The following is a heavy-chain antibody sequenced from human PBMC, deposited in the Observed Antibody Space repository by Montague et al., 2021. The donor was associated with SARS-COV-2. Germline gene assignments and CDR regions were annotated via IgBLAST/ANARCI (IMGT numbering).Heavy chain of an antibody. CDR2: IYHSGST. CDR1: GASITSSNW. Sequence: SETLSLTCTVSGASITSSNWWNWVRQPPGRELEWIGQIYHSGSTNYNPSLKSRLTLSLDKSKNQFSLSLSSVTAADTAVYYCARQIQQVVLSPAKLTNWFDPWGLGTLVTVAS. D-gene: IGHD2-15*01. J-gene: IGHJ5*02. V-gene: IGHV4-4*02. CDR3: ARQIQQVVLSPAKLTNWFDP.